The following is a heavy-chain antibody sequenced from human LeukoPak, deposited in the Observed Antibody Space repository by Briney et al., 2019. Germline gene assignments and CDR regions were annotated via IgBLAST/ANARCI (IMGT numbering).Heavy chain of an antibody. J-gene: IGHJ5*02. Sequence: VASVKVSCKASGYTFTGYYMHWVRQAPGQGPEWMGWINPNSGGTNYAQKFQGRVTMTRDTSISTAYMELSRLRSDDTAVYYCARIALAAAGTGVDPWGQGTLVTVSS. CDR3: ARIALAAAGTGVDP. D-gene: IGHD6-13*01. CDR2: INPNSGGT. V-gene: IGHV1-2*02. CDR1: GYTFTGYY.